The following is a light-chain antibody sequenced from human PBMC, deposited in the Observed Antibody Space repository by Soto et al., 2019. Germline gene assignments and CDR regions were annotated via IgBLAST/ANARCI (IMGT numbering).Light chain of an antibody. Sequence: ETVLTQSPATLSLSPGERATLSCRASQSVSIYLAWYQQKPGQAPRLLIYDASKRVPGVPARFSGSGSGTDFSLTISSLEPEDFGVYYCQQRSNWVFGPGTKVDIK. J-gene: IGKJ3*01. CDR1: QSVSIY. CDR2: DAS. V-gene: IGKV3-11*01. CDR3: QQRSNWV.